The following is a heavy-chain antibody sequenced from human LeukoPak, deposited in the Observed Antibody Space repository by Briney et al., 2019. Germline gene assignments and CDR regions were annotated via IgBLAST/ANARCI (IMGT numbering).Heavy chain of an antibody. J-gene: IGHJ6*03. CDR2: IKSKKDGGPA. D-gene: IGHD4/OR15-4a*01. V-gene: IGHV3-15*01. Sequence: PGGSLRLSCAPSGFTFSNAWMRWVRQAPGKGVEWVGRIKSKKDGGPADYAAPVKGRFTISSDDSKSTLYLQMNSLKTEDTAVYYCATPLPSMVGYYYYMDVWDKGTTVTVSS. CDR1: GFTFSNAW. CDR3: ATPLPSMVGYYYYMDV.